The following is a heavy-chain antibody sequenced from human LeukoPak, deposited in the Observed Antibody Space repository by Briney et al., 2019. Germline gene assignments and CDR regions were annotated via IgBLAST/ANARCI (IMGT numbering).Heavy chain of an antibody. Sequence: GGSLRLSCSASGFAFSGFAMGWVRQAPGKGLEWVSSISSSSSYIYYADSVKGRFTISRDNAKNSLYLQMNSLRAEDTAVYYCARDHAEWGQGTLVTVSS. CDR2: ISSSSSYI. J-gene: IGHJ4*02. V-gene: IGHV3-21*01. CDR1: GFAFSGFA. CDR3: ARDHAE.